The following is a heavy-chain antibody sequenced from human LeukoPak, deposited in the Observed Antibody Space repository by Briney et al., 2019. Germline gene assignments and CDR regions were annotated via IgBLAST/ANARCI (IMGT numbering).Heavy chain of an antibody. J-gene: IGHJ4*02. Sequence: SVKVSCKASGGTFSSYAITWVRQAPGQELEWMGRIIPILGIANYAQNFQGRVTITADKSTSTAYMELSSLRSEDTAVYYCARDLVVSCSSTSCSVAPSDFWGQGTLVTVSS. D-gene: IGHD2-2*01. CDR2: IIPILGIA. V-gene: IGHV1-69*04. CDR3: ARDLVVSCSSTSCSVAPSDF. CDR1: GGTFSSYA.